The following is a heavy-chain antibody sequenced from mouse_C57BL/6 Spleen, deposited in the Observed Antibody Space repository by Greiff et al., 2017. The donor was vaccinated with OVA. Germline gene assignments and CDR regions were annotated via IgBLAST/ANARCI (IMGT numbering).Heavy chain of an antibody. CDR2: INPSTGGT. CDR1: GYSFTGYY. V-gene: IGHV1-42*01. CDR3: ARERELGYYAQFAY. J-gene: IGHJ3*01. Sequence: EVQLQQSGPELVKPGASVKISCKASGYSFTGYYMNWVKQSPEKSLEWIGEINPSTGGTTYNQKFKAKATLTVDKSSSTAYMQLKSLTSEDSAVYYCARERELGYYAQFAYWGQGTLVTVSA. D-gene: IGHD2-3*01.